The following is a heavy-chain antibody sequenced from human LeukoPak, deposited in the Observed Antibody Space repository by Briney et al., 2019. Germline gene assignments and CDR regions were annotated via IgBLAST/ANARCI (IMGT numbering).Heavy chain of an antibody. J-gene: IGHJ4*02. CDR1: GGSMRSYY. D-gene: IGHD4-17*01. V-gene: IGHV4-59*01. Sequence: SETLSLTCTVSGGSMRSYYWSWIRQPPGKGLEWIGYIFHTGSTNYNPSLRGRVTISDDTSKNQFSLKLSSVTAADTAVYYCARDGTTNFDYWGQGTLVTVSS. CDR3: ARDGTTNFDY. CDR2: IFHTGST.